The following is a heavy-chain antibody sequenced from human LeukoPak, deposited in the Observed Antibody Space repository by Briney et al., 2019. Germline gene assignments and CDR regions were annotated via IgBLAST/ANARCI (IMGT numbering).Heavy chain of an antibody. J-gene: IGHJ1*01. CDR2: VYYGANT. V-gene: IGHV4-39*02. CDR1: GASVSPSKVY. CDR3: ARVAGLGRWLQFTH. D-gene: IGHD5-24*01. Sequence: SETLSLTCSVSGASVSPSKVYWGWIRQPPGKGLGWIGTVYYGANTYYKPSLKSRVSISFDTTKNHFSLTLASVTAAHTAVYYCARVAGLGRWLQFTHWGQGILVTVSS.